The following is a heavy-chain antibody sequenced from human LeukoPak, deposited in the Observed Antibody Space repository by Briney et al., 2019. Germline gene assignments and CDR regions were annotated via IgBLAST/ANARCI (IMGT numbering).Heavy chain of an antibody. J-gene: IGHJ4*02. V-gene: IGHV4-61*01. CDR1: GGSVSSGSYY. D-gene: IGHD4-17*01. CDR2: IYYSGST. Sequence: PSETLSLTCTVSGGSVSSGSYYWSWIRQPPGKGLEWIGYIYYSGSTNYNPSLKSRVTTSVDTSKNQFSLKLSSVTAADTAVYYCARAPDYGDYSDYWGQGTLVTVSS. CDR3: ARAPDYGDYSDY.